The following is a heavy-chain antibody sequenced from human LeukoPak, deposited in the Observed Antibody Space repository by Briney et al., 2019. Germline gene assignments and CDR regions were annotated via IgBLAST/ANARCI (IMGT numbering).Heavy chain of an antibody. D-gene: IGHD6-13*01. CDR2: IYYSGST. J-gene: IGHJ4*02. Sequence: KPSETLSLTCTVSGGSISSSSYYWGWIRQPPGKGLEWIGSIYYSGSTYYNPSLKSRVTISVDTSKNQFSPKLSSVTAADTAVYYCARGIAAAGADDYWGQGTLVTVSS. CDR3: ARGIAAAGADDY. CDR1: GGSISSSSYY. V-gene: IGHV4-39*07.